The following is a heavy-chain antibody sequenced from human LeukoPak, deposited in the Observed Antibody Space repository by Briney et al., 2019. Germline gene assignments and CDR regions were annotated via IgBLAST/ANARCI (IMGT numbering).Heavy chain of an antibody. CDR2: IYYSGST. CDR3: ARDHRITMIVVVIGYFDY. D-gene: IGHD3-22*01. V-gene: IGHV4-39*07. Sequence: SETLSLTCTVSGGSISSSSYYWGWIRQPPGKGLEWIGSIYYSGSTYYNPSLKSRVTISVDTSKNQFSLKLSSVTAADTAVYYCARDHRITMIVVVIGYFDYWGQGTLVTVSS. CDR1: GGSISSSSYY. J-gene: IGHJ4*02.